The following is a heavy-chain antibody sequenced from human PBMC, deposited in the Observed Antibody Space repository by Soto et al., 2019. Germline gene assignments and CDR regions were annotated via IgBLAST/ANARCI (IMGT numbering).Heavy chain of an antibody. V-gene: IGHV1-3*05. CDR1: GYTFTNYA. Sequence: QVHLVQSGAEEKRPGASVKVSCKASGYTFTNYAIHWVRQAPGQRLAWMGWINSANGNTQYSKKFQGRLTITRDTSASTGTMDLSSLRSGGTAVYYCARGGGGLRLGELPFFDYWGQGTLVTVSS. J-gene: IGHJ4*02. D-gene: IGHD3-16*01. CDR3: ARGGGGLRLGELPFFDY. CDR2: INSANGNT.